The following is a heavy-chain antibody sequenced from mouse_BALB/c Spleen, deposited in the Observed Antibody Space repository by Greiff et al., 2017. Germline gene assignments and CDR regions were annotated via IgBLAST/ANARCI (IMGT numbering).Heavy chain of an antibody. V-gene: IGHV5-6-5*01. CDR1: GFTFSSYA. D-gene: IGHD1-2*01. Sequence: EVKLVESGGGLVKPGGSLKLSCAASGFTFSSYAMSWVRQTPEKRLEWVASISSGGSTYYPDSVKGRFTISRDNARNILYLQMSSLRSEDTAMYYCAGGGDYGYVAWFAYGGQGTRATVSA. J-gene: IGHJ3*01. CDR2: ISSGGST. CDR3: AGGGDYGYVAWFAY.